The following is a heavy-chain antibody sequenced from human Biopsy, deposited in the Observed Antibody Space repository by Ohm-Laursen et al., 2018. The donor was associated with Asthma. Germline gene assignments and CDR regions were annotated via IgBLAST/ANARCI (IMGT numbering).Heavy chain of an antibody. J-gene: IGHJ6*02. Sequence: SVKVSCKTSGYAFNSAGITWVRQAPGQGLEWMGWISVYNGNTKVAQKLQDRVTMITDTSTSTAYMELRSLRSNDTAVYFCARAVDYSHYYGIDVWGQGTTVTVS. CDR3: ARAVDYSHYYGIDV. V-gene: IGHV1-18*01. CDR1: GYAFNSAG. D-gene: IGHD3-10*01. CDR2: ISVYNGNT.